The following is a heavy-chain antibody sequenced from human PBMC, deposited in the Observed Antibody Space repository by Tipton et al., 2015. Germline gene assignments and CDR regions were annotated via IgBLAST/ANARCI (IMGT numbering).Heavy chain of an antibody. CDR2: ITGNSGTT. J-gene: IGHJ4*02. Sequence: SLRLSCAASGFTFSNYAMSWVRQAPGKGLEWVSTITGNSGTTYYAGSVKGRLTVSRDNSKNALYLQMNSLRVDDTAVYYCAKGWGNWNADYWGQGTLVTVSS. CDR1: GFTFSNYA. D-gene: IGHD1-1*01. V-gene: IGHV3-23*01. CDR3: AKGWGNWNADY.